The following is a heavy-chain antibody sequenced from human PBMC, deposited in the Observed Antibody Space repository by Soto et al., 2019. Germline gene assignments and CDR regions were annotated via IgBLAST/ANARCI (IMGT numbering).Heavy chain of an antibody. CDR3: ARPRTPFYYDSSGYPIDY. CDR2: ISYDGSNK. J-gene: IGHJ4*02. V-gene: IGHV3-30-3*01. D-gene: IGHD3-22*01. Sequence: PRGSLRLSCAASGFTFSSYAMHFFRHSPFKWLEWVAVISYDGSNKYYADSVKGRFTISRDNSKDTLYLQMNSLRAEDTAVYYCARPRTPFYYDSSGYPIDYWGQGTLVTVSS. CDR1: GFTFSSYA.